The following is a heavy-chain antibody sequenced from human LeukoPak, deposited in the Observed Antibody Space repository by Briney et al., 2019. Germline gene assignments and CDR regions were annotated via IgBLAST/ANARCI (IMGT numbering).Heavy chain of an antibody. CDR1: GFTFNYYA. V-gene: IGHV3-30-3*01. J-gene: IGHJ4*02. Sequence: PGGSLRLSCAASGFTFNYYAMHWVRQAPGKGLEWVAYISFDASKKHYADFVKGRFTISRDGSQSTLYLQMNSLRREDTAVYSCARAFCGGGSCSPTCFPPGGREPLVPVPS. D-gene: IGHD2-15*01. CDR2: ISFDASKK. CDR3: ARAFCGGGSCSPTCFPP.